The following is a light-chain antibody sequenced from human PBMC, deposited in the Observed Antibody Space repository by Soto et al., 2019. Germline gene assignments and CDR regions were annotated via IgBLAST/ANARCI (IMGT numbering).Light chain of an antibody. V-gene: IGKV1-9*01. Sequence: IQLNQSPSSLSASVGDRVTITCRASQGISSYLAWYQQKPGKAPKLLIYAASTLQSGVPSRFIGSGTGTEFTLTISSMKPDDFATDDCQQYSSYWTFAQGTKVDIK. CDR2: AAS. J-gene: IGKJ1*01. CDR3: QQYSSYWT. CDR1: QGISSY.